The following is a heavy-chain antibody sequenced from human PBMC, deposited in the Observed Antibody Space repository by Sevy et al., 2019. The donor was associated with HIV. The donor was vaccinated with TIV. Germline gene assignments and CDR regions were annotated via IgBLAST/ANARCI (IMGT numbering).Heavy chain of an antibody. D-gene: IGHD5-18*01. J-gene: IGHJ4*02. Sequence: GGSLILSCAASGFTFTSYGMHWVRQAPGKGLEWVAVISYDGSNKYYADSVKGRFTISRDKSKNTLYLQMNSLRAEDTAVYYCAKAPRGYSYASFFDYWGQGTLVTVSS. CDR1: GFTFTSYG. V-gene: IGHV3-30*18. CDR3: AKAPRGYSYASFFDY. CDR2: ISYDGSNK.